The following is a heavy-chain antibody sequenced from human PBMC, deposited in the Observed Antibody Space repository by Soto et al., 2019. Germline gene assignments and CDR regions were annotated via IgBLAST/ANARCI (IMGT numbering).Heavy chain of an antibody. J-gene: IGHJ4*02. CDR1: GFTFGIYA. CDR2: ISGSGGSI. Sequence: EVQLLESGGGLVQPGGSLRLSCAASGFTFGIYAMSWVRQAPGKGLEWVSSISGSGGSIYYAHSVKGRFTISRDKTKNTLDLQMSSLRAEDTPVYHWARVAPEYSSTPRRFDFWGQGTLVTVSS. CDR3: ARVAPEYSSTPRRFDF. V-gene: IGHV3-23*01. D-gene: IGHD6-13*01.